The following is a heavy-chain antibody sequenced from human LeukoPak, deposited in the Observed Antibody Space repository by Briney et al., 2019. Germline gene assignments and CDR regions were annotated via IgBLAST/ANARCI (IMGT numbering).Heavy chain of an antibody. CDR1: GFTFSSYS. CDR3: ARDGYDSSGYYFGIGYFDY. CDR2: ISSSSSTI. D-gene: IGHD3-22*01. J-gene: IGHJ4*02. Sequence: GGSLRLSCAASGFTFSSYSMNRVRQAPGKGLEWVSYISSSSSTIYYADSVKGRFAISRDNAKNSLYLQMNSLRAEDTAVYYCARDGYDSSGYYFGIGYFDYWGQGTLVTVSS. V-gene: IGHV3-48*01.